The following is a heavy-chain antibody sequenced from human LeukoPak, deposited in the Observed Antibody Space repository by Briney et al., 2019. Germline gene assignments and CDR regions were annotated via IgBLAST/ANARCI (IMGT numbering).Heavy chain of an antibody. V-gene: IGHV3-30*18. D-gene: IGHD5-18*01. Sequence: PGGSLRLSCAASGFTFSSYGMHWVRQAPGRGLEWVAVISYDGSDKYYADSVKGRFTISRDNSKNTLYLQMNSLRAEDTAVYFCAKDGDTAMITLFDYWGQGTLVTVSS. CDR2: ISYDGSDK. CDR1: GFTFSSYG. J-gene: IGHJ4*02. CDR3: AKDGDTAMITLFDY.